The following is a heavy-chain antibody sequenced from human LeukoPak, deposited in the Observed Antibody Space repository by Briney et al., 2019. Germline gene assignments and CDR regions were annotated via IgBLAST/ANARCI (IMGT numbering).Heavy chain of an antibody. CDR1: GGSISSYY. D-gene: IGHD3-22*01. J-gene: IGHJ4*02. CDR3: ATLGNYYYDSRGTGDY. V-gene: IGHV4-59*01. Sequence: SETLSLTCTVSGGSISSYYWSWIRQPPGKGLEWIGYIYYSGSTNYNPSLKSRVTISVDTSKNQLSLKLSSVTAADTAVYYCATLGNYYYDSRGTGDYWGQGTLVTVSS. CDR2: IYYSGST.